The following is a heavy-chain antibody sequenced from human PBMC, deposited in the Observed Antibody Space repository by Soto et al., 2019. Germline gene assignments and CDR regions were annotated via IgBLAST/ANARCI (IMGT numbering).Heavy chain of an antibody. CDR1: GFTFSSYA. D-gene: IGHD1-7*01. CDR3: ARDQGGTTLYCHGRAV. J-gene: IGHJ6*02. CDR2: ISYDGSNK. Sequence: QVQLVESGGGVVQPGRSLRLSCAASGFTFSSYAMHWVRQAPGKGLEWVALISYDGSNKYYADSVKGRFTISRDNSKNTQYLQMNSLRPEDTAVYHWARDQGGTTLYCHGRAVWGQWTTFPVCS. V-gene: IGHV3-30-3*01.